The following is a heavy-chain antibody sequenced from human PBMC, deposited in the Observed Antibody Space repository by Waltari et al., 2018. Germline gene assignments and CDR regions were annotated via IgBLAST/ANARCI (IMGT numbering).Heavy chain of an antibody. CDR2: IRNKANGGTA. V-gene: IGHV3-49*04. J-gene: IGHJ4*02. D-gene: IGHD4-4*01. CDR3: ARDTVFDY. Sequence: EVQLVESGGGLVQPGGSLRVSCAASGFTFSDYYMQWVRQAPGKGPEWVGFIRNKANGGTAEYADTVKGRFTISRDDSKIIASLQMNSLKTEDTSVYYCARDTVFDYWGQGVLVTVSS. CDR1: GFTFSDYY.